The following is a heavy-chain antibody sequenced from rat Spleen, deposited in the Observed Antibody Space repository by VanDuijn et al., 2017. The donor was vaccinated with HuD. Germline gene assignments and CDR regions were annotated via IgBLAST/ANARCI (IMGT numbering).Heavy chain of an antibody. CDR2: IWSHGVT. Sequence: QIQLKESGPGLVQPSQTLSLTCTVSGLSLTSNSVSWIRQPPGKGLEWMGVIWSHGVTDYNSAIKSRLSISRDTSKSQVFLKMISLQTEDTAMYFCARTYSDNWFAYWSQGTLVTVSS. D-gene: IGHD1-1*01. J-gene: IGHJ3*01. CDR1: GLSLTSNS. CDR3: ARTYSDNWFAY. V-gene: IGHV2-47*01.